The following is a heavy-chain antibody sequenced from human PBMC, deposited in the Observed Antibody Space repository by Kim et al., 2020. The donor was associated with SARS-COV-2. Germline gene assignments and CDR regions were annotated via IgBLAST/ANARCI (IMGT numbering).Heavy chain of an antibody. V-gene: IGHV1-69*13. CDR2: IIPIFGTA. CDR3: ARATRSYYDILTGSQYYFDY. J-gene: IGHJ4*02. Sequence: SVKVSCKASGGTFSSYAISWVRQAPGQGLEWMGGIIPIFGTANYAQKFQGRVTITADESTSTAYMQLSSLRSEDTAVYYCARATRSYYDILTGSQYYFDYWGQGTLVTVSS. CDR1: GGTFSSYA. D-gene: IGHD3-9*01.